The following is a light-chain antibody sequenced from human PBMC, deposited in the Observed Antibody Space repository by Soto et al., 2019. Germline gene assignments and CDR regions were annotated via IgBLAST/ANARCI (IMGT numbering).Light chain of an antibody. CDR1: SSDVGGYNY. J-gene: IGLJ3*02. CDR3: SSNAGSSNLV. CDR2: EVN. V-gene: IGLV2-8*01. Sequence: QSALTQPPSASGSPGQSVTISCTGTSSDVGGYNYVSWYQHHPGKAPKLMIYEVNKRPSGVPDRFSGSKSGNTASLTVSGLQAEDEAEYYCSSNAGSSNLVFGGGTKVTVL.